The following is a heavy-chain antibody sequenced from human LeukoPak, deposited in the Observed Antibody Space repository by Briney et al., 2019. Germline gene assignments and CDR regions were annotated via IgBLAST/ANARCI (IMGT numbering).Heavy chain of an antibody. Sequence: ASVKVSCKASGYTFTSYYMHWVRQAPGQGLEWMGIINPSGGSTSYAQKFQGRVTMTRDTSTSTVYMELSSLRSEDTAVYYCAAEVGATEAFDYWGQGTLVTVSS. CDR3: AAEVGATEAFDY. D-gene: IGHD1-26*01. V-gene: IGHV1-46*01. J-gene: IGHJ4*02. CDR1: GYTFTSYY. CDR2: INPSGGST.